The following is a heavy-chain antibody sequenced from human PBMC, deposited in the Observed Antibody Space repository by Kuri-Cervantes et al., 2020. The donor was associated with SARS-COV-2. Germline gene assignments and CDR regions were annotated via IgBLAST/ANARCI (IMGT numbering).Heavy chain of an antibody. V-gene: IGHV4-59*08. CDR1: GGSISSHY. CDR3: ARRAAAAGINY. Sequence: ESLKISCTVSGGSISSHYWSWIRQPPGKGLEWIGSIYHSGSTYYNPSLKSRVTISVDTSKNQFSLKLSSVTAADTAVYYCARRAAAAGINYWGQGTLVTVSS. J-gene: IGHJ4*02. CDR2: IYHSGST. D-gene: IGHD6-13*01.